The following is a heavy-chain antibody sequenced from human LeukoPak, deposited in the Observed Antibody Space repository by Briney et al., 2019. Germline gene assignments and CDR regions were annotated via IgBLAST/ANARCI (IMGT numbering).Heavy chain of an antibody. D-gene: IGHD6-13*01. CDR2: ISSSGSTI. J-gene: IGHJ5*02. V-gene: IGHV3-11*01. CDR1: GFTFSDYY. CDR3: AREESSSWYGGDWFDP. Sequence: GGSLRPSCAASGFTFSDYYMSWIRQAPGKGLEWVSYISSSGSTIYYADSVKGRFTISRDNAKNSLYLQMNSLRAEDTAVYYCAREESSSWYGGDWFDPWGQGTLVIVSS.